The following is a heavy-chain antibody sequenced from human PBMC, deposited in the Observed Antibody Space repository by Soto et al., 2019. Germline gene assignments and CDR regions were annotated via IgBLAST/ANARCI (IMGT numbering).Heavy chain of an antibody. V-gene: IGHV6-1*01. CDR2: TYYRSEWYH. CDR1: GDSVSSNSAA. J-gene: IGHJ6*02. D-gene: IGHD3-10*01. CDR3: ARVPGFDGFGFNYYYGVDV. Sequence: QVRLEQSGPGLLKPSQTLSVTCAISGDSVSSNSAAWNWIRQSPSRGFEWLGRTYYRSEWYHDYAESVKSRITIKSDTSKNQFSLQLISVTAEDTAVYYCARVPGFDGFGFNYYYGVDVWGHGTTVTVSS.